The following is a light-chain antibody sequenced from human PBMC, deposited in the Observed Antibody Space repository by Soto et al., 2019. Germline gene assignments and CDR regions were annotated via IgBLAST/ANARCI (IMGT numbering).Light chain of an antibody. J-gene: IGLJ2*01. V-gene: IGLV2-8*01. CDR3: SSYAGNNNVV. Sequence: QSALTQPPSASGSPGQSVTISCTGTSSDVGGYNYVSWYQQQPGKAPKLIIYEVSKRPSGVPDRFSGSKSGNTASLTVSGLQAEDEADYYCSSYAGNNNVVFGGGTKLTAL. CDR2: EVS. CDR1: SSDVGGYNY.